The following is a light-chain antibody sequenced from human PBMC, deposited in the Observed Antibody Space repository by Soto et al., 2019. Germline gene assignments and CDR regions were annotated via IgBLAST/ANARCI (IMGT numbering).Light chain of an antibody. CDR2: SNT. Sequence: QSVLTQPPSVSGAPGQRVTISCTGSSSNIGAGYSVNWFQLLPGAAPKLLIFSNTLRPSGVPDRFSGSRSATSASLAITGLQAEDDADYYCQSYAATESVFGGGTKVTVL. CDR3: QSYAATESV. V-gene: IGLV1-40*01. J-gene: IGLJ2*01. CDR1: SSNIGAGYS.